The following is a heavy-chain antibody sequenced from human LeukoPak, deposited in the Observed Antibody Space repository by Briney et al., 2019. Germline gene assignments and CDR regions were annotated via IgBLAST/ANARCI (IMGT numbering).Heavy chain of an antibody. Sequence: GGSLRLSCAASGFTFSSYSMNWVRQAPGKGLEWVSSISSSSSYIYYADSVKGRLTISRDNAKNSLYLQMNSLRAEDTAMYYCARGSSSWYYYYWGQGTLVTVSS. J-gene: IGHJ4*02. V-gene: IGHV3-21*01. CDR3: ARGSSSWYYYY. D-gene: IGHD6-13*01. CDR1: GFTFSSYS. CDR2: ISSSSSYI.